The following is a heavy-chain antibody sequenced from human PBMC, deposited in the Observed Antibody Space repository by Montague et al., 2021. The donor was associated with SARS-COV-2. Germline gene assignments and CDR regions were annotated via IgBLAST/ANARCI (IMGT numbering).Heavy chain of an antibody. CDR1: DVSLSTSTW. J-gene: IGHJ4*02. D-gene: IGHD3/OR15-3a*01. CDR2: IYLSGFT. V-gene: IGHV4-4*02. Sequence: SETLSLTCVVSDVSLSTSTWWSWVRQSPGKGLEWVGEIYLSGFTQYNPSVKSRVSMSLDDSRSQFSPRLTSVTAADTAVYFCARGGLGNRGFDYWGQGTLVTVSS. CDR3: ARGGLGNRGFDY.